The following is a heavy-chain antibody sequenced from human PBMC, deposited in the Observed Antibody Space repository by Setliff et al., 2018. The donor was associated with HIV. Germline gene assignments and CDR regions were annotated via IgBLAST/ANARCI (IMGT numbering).Heavy chain of an antibody. D-gene: IGHD3-22*01. V-gene: IGHV4-31*03. J-gene: IGHJ1*01. CDR2: IYYSGST. CDR3: VRQAYDLVPFDFQY. CDR1: GGSIRSGGYY. Sequence: PSETLSLTCTVSGGSIRSGGYYWSWIRQHPGKGLEWIGYIYYSGSTYYSPSLKSRVIISVDTAKNHLSLNLRSVTAADTAVYYCVRQAYDLVPFDFQYWGQGTLVTVSS.